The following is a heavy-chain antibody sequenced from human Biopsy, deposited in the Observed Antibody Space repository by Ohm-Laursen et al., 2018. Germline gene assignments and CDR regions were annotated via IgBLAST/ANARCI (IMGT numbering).Heavy chain of an antibody. V-gene: IGHV4-59*11. CDR3: ARGSNEYGGLYFPH. CDR2: ISYTGYT. J-gene: IGHJ1*01. CDR1: GGSFTGHH. Sequence: SDTLSLTCTVSGGSFTGHHWSWIRQPPGKRLEWIGHISYTGYTSYKSSLKSRVTISLDTSRKHFSLRLTSLAAADTAVYYCARGSNEYGGLYFPHWGQGTLVTVPS. D-gene: IGHD4-23*01.